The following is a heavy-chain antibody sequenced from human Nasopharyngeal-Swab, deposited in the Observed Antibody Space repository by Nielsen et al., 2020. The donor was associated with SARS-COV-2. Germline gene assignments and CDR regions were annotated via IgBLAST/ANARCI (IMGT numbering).Heavy chain of an antibody. V-gene: IGHV1-46*01. CDR3: ARGGDPREVVAATDCFDP. CDR2: INPGGGSA. J-gene: IGHJ5*02. Sequence: WVRQAPGQGLEWVGIINPGGGSARYSQNFQGRVTMTRDTSTNTVYMELHSLTSEDTAVYYCARGGDPREVVAATDCFDPWGQGTLVTVSS. D-gene: IGHD2-15*01.